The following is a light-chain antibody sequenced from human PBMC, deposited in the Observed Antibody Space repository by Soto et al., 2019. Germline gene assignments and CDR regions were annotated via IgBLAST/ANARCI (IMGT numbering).Light chain of an antibody. Sequence: EIVLTQSPGTLSLSPGERATLSCRASQTVKYLAWYQQKPGQAPRLLIYHSSSRATGIPDRFSGSGSGTDFTLTSPSLEPEDFAVYYCHQYWSAPQRTFGGGTKVEIK. J-gene: IGKJ4*01. CDR1: QTVKY. V-gene: IGKV3-20*01. CDR2: HSS. CDR3: HQYWSAPQRT.